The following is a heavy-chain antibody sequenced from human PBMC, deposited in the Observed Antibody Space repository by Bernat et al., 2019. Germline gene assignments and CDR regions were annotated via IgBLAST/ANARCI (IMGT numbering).Heavy chain of an antibody. CDR2: ISYDGSNK. J-gene: IGHJ4*02. CDR3: ARGQDTAMVDFDY. CDR1: GFTFSSYA. D-gene: IGHD5-18*01. V-gene: IGHV3-30-3*01. Sequence: QVQLVESGGGVVQPGRSLRLSCAASGFTFSSYAMHWVRQAPGKGLEWVAVISYDGSNKYYADSVKGRFTISRDNSKNTLYLQMNSLRAEDTAMYYCARGQDTAMVDFDYWGQGTLVTVSS.